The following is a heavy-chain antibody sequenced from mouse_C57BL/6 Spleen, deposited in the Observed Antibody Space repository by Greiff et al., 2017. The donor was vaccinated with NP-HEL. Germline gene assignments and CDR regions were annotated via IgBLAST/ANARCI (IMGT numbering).Heavy chain of an antibody. J-gene: IGHJ4*01. CDR3: ASPSTVGAMDY. Sequence: EVQLQQSGPELVKPGASVKISCKASGYSFTGYYMNWVKQSPEKSLEWIGEINPSTGGTTYNQKFKAKATLTVDKSSSTAYMQLKSLTSEDSAVYYCASPSTVGAMDYWGQGTSVTVSS. CDR1: GYSFTGYY. D-gene: IGHD1-1*01. CDR2: INPSTGGT. V-gene: IGHV1-42*01.